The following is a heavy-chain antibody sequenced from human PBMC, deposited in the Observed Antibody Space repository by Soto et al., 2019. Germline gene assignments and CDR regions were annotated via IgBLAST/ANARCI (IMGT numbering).Heavy chain of an antibody. CDR3: ARAGGYCSGGSCFDAFDI. CDR2: ISHDGDEK. V-gene: IGHV3-30*03. D-gene: IGHD2-15*01. CDR1: GFSIRNYG. J-gene: IGHJ3*02. Sequence: GGSLRLSCVASGFSIRNYGLHWVRQAPGKGLEWLAVISHDGDEKNYADSVKGRFTVSRDDSKNTLYLQMNSLRAEDTAVYYCARAGGYCSGGSCFDAFDIWGQGPMVTLSS.